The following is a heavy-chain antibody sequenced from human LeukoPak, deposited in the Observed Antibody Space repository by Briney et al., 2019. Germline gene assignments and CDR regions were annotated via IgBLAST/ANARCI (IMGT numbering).Heavy chain of an antibody. V-gene: IGHV1-8*01. CDR1: GYTFTSYD. Sequence: ASVKVSCKASGYTFTSYDINWVRQATGQGLEWMGWMNPNSDNTGYAQKFQGRVTMTRNTSISTAYMELSSLRSEDTAVYYCARSFGSGYYYLFDYWGQGTLVTVSS. D-gene: IGHD3-22*01. J-gene: IGHJ4*02. CDR2: MNPNSDNT. CDR3: ARSFGSGYYYLFDY.